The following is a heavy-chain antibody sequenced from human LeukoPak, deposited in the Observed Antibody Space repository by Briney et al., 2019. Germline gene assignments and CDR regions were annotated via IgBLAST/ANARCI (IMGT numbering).Heavy chain of an antibody. J-gene: IGHJ6*04. D-gene: IGHD2-21*02. CDR3: AKVGEVGTSIGSDRYYYYGMDA. CDR1: GFTFSSYA. Sequence: GGSLRLSCAASGFTFSSYAMSWVRQAPGKGLEWVSAISGSGGSTYYADSVKGRFTISRDNSKNTLYLQMNSLRAEDTAVYYCAKVGEVGTSIGSDRYYYYGMDAWGKGTTVTVSS. V-gene: IGHV3-23*01. CDR2: ISGSGGST.